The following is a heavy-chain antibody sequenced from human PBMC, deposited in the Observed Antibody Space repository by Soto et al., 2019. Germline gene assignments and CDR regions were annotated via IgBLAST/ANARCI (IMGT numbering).Heavy chain of an antibody. J-gene: IGHJ6*02. CDR2: ISAYNGNT. CDR1: GYNFISHS. Sequence: QIQLVQSGGEVKKPGASVKVSCKSSGYNFISHSITWVRQAPGQGLEWMGRISAYNGNTNHAQKFQGRLTMTTDTSKSTAYVELRSLRSDDTAVYYCARRAFCGGAPGCRDMDVWGQGTTVTVSS. D-gene: IGHD2-21*01. V-gene: IGHV1-18*01. CDR3: ARRAFCGGAPGCRDMDV.